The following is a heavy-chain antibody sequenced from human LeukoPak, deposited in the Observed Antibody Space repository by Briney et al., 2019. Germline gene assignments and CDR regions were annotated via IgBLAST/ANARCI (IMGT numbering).Heavy chain of an antibody. D-gene: IGHD3-16*02. J-gene: IGHJ4*02. Sequence: GASVRVSCKASGYTFTSYGTSWVRQAPGQGLEWMGWISAYNGNTNNAQKFQGRVTMTTDTSTSTAYMELRSLRSDDTAVYYCARDSRSDEGYWGQGTMVTVSS. V-gene: IGHV1-18*01. CDR3: ARDSRSDEGY. CDR1: GYTFTSYG. CDR2: ISAYNGNT.